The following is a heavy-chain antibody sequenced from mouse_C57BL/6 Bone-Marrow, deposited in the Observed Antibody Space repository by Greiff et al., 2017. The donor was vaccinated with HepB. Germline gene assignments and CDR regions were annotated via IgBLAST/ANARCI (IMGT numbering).Heavy chain of an antibody. J-gene: IGHJ4*01. D-gene: IGHD1-1*01. Sequence: VKLQQSGAELMKPGASVKLSCKATGYTFTGYWIEWVKQRPGKGLEWIGRIYPGDGDTNYNGKFKGKATLTADKSSSPAYMQRSSLTSEDSAVYFCAREGFTTVVATEYYAMDYWGQGTSVTVSS. CDR2: IYPGDGDT. V-gene: IGHV1-82*01. CDR3: AREGFTTVVATEYYAMDY. CDR1: GYTFTGYW.